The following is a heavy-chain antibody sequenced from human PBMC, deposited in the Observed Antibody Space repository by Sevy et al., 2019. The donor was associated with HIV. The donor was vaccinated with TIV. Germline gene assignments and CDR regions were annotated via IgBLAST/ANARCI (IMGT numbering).Heavy chain of an antibody. CDR2: ISYDKVNT. CDR3: ARDGGGDYFDY. CDR1: GFSFSRYA. J-gene: IGHJ4*02. V-gene: IGHV3-30*04. D-gene: IGHD3-16*01. Sequence: GGSLRLSCAASGFSFSRYAMHWIRQAPGKGLESVAVISYDKVNTYHSDSVKGRFTISRDNSKNTLYLQRNSLRPEDTAVYYCARDGGGDYFDYWGQGTLVTVSS.